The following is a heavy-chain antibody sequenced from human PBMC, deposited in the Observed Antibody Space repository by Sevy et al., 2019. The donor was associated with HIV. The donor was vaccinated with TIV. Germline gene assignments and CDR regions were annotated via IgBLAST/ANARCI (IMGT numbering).Heavy chain of an antibody. D-gene: IGHD3-22*01. J-gene: IGHJ4*02. CDR1: GFTFSSYA. CDR3: AKEGQGEYYDSSGSFDY. CDR2: IRGRGSFT. Sequence: GGSLRLSCAASGFTFSSYAMSWVRQAPGKGLEWVSSIRGRGSFTYYADTVKGHFPISRDNSKNTLYLQMTSLGAEDTAVYYCAKEGQGEYYDSSGSFDYWGQGTLVTVSS. V-gene: IGHV3-23*01.